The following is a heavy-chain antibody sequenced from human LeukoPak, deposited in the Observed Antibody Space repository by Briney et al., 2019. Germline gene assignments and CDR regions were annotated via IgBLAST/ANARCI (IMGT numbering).Heavy chain of an antibody. Sequence: GGSLRLSCAASGFTFSSYAMSWVRQAPGKGLEWVSAISGSGGSTYYADSVKGRFTISRDNSKNTLYLQMNSLRAEDTAVYYCAKAAEGDSSGYYYYYMDVWGKGTTVTVSS. CDR2: ISGSGGST. J-gene: IGHJ6*03. CDR3: AKAAEGDSSGYYYYYMDV. CDR1: GFTFSSYA. V-gene: IGHV3-23*01. D-gene: IGHD3-22*01.